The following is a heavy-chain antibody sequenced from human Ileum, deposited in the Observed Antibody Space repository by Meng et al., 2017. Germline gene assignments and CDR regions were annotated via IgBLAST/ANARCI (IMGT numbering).Heavy chain of an antibody. J-gene: IGHJ4*02. CDR3: ALLLVVDSSTLDDY. D-gene: IGHD2-15*01. CDR2: IKHSGVT. V-gene: IGHV4-34*01. Sequence: QVKLNPWGAGMLKPSETLSLTCAVYGGSFSDYYWSWIRQAPGKGLEWIGEIKHSGVTKYNPSLKSRVSISVNSSKNQLSLKVTSVTAADTAVYYCALLLVVDSSTLDDYWGQGTLVTVSS. CDR1: GGSFSDYY.